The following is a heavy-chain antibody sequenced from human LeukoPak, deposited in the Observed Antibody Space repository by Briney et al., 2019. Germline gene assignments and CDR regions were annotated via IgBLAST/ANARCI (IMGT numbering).Heavy chain of an antibody. CDR2: INSDGSST. J-gene: IGHJ4*02. V-gene: IGHV3-74*01. Sequence: GGSLRLSCAASGFTFSNYWMHWVRQAPGKGLVWVSRINSDGSSTTSADSVKGRFTISRDNAKNSLYLQMNSLRAEDTAVYYCARVKNEYYYGSGSYPASLDYWGQGTLVTVSS. CDR3: ARVKNEYYYGSGSYPASLDY. D-gene: IGHD3-10*01. CDR1: GFTFSNYW.